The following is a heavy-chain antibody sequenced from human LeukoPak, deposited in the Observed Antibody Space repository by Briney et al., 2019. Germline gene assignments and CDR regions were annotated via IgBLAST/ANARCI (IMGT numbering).Heavy chain of an antibody. CDR2: INHSGST. Sequence: PSETLSLTCAVFGGSLNADYWNWIRQPPGKGLEWIGDINHSGSTNYNPSLKSRVTISADTSKNQFTLKLSSVTAADTAVYYCASGYDFWSGYYSGDYWGQGTLVTVST. V-gene: IGHV4-34*01. D-gene: IGHD3-3*01. J-gene: IGHJ4*02. CDR3: ASGYDFWSGYYSGDY. CDR1: GGSLNADY.